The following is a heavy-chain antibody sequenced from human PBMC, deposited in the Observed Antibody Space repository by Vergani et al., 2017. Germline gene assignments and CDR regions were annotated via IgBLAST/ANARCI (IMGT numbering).Heavy chain of an antibody. CDR3: ARSVPAGWFDP. CDR1: GGSISSGSYY. Sequence: QVQLQESGPGLVKSSETLSLTCTVSGGSISSGSYYWSWIRQPAGKGLEWIGRFYTSGSTNYNPSLKSRVTMSVDTSKNQFSLKLSSVTAADTAVYYCARSVPAGWFDPWGQGTLVTVSS. J-gene: IGHJ5*02. V-gene: IGHV4-61*02. CDR2: FYTSGST. D-gene: IGHD2-2*01.